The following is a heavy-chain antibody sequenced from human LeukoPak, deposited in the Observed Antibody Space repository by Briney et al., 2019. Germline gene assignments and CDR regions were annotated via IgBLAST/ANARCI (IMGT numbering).Heavy chain of an antibody. Sequence: SETLSLTCTVSGGYISDYYWNWIRQPPGKGLEWIGLLYPSGSTNYNPSLKSRVTISVDTSRTQFSLKLSSVTAADTAVYYCASGHYPFEYWGQGTLVTVSS. CDR2: LYPSGST. V-gene: IGHV4-59*01. CDR1: GGYISDYY. CDR3: ASGHYPFEY. D-gene: IGHD1-26*01. J-gene: IGHJ4*02.